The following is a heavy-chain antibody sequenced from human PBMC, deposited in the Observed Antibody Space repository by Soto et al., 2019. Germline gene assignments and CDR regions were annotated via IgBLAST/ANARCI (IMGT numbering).Heavy chain of an antibody. Sequence: QVQLVESGGGVVQPGRSLRLSCAASGFTFSSYGMHWVRQAPGKGLEWVAVISYDGSNKYYADSVKGRFTISRDNSNSTLYLQMNSPRVENTAVYSCAPWYGAFDYWGQGTLVTVSS. D-gene: IGHD4-17*01. CDR2: ISYDGSNK. V-gene: IGHV3-30*03. CDR1: GFTFSSYG. J-gene: IGHJ4*02. CDR3: APWYGAFDY.